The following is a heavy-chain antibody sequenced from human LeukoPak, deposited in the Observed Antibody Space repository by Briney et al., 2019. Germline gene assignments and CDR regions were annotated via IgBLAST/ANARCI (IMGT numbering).Heavy chain of an antibody. V-gene: IGHV1-18*04. J-gene: IGHJ6*03. Sequence: ASVKVSCKASGYTFTGYYMHWVRQAPGQGLEWMGRISAYNGNTNYAQKLQGRVTMTTDTSTSTAYMELRSLRSDDTAVYYCARAPIVVVPAAMREYYYYYYMDVWGKGTTVTVSS. CDR2: ISAYNGNT. CDR1: GYTFTGYY. D-gene: IGHD2-2*01. CDR3: ARAPIVVVPAAMREYYYYYYMDV.